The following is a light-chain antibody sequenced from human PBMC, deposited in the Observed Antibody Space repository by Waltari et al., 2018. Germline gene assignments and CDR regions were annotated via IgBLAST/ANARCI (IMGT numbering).Light chain of an antibody. CDR1: QSLLHSNGYKY. Sequence: DIVMTQSPLSLPVAPGEPASISCRSSQSLLHSNGYKYLDWYLQKPGQSPQLLIYLGSHRASGVPDRFSGSGSGTDFSLKSSRVEAEDVGIYYCMQPLQTLITFGQGTRLEIK. CDR2: LGS. V-gene: IGKV2-28*01. CDR3: MQPLQTLIT. J-gene: IGKJ5*01.